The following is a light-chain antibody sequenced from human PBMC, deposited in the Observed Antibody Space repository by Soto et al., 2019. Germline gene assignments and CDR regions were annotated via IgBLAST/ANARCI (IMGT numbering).Light chain of an antibody. V-gene: IGLV2-14*01. CDR3: SSHSSSSAYYV. J-gene: IGLJ2*01. Sequence: SVLPQPAYVSGSPGQSITLSCPGPSSDICYYDYVSWYQHHSGKAPKLIIYEVNNRPSGVSNRFSGSKSVNTASLTISGLQAEDEADYYCSSHSSSSAYYVFGQGTK. CDR2: EVN. CDR1: SSDICYYDY.